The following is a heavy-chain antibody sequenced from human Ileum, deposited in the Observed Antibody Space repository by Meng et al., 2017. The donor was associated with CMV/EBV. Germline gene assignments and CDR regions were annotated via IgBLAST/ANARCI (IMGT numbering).Heavy chain of an antibody. D-gene: IGHD6-13*01. V-gene: IGHV4-30-4*08. CDR3: AREIPSSSWYYLDY. Sequence: QVAVQESGPGLVNPSQTLSLTCTVSGGSTSSGDYYWSWIRQPPGKGLEWIGYIYYSGSTYYNPSLKSRVTISVDTSKNQFSLKLSSVTAADTAVYYCAREIPSSSWYYLDYWGQGTLVTVSS. CDR1: GGSTSSGDYY. J-gene: IGHJ4*02. CDR2: IYYSGST.